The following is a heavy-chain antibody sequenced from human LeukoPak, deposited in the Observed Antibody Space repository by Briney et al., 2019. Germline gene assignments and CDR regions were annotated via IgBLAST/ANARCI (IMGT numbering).Heavy chain of an antibody. CDR2: ISSSCSTI. D-gene: IGHD5-12*01. J-gene: IGHJ4*02. V-gene: IGHV3-48*03. Sequence: GGTLRLPCAASGFTFSSYEMNWVRQAPGKGLEEVSYISSSCSTIYYADAVKGRFNISRDNAKNRLYLHKNSLSAEDTDVYYCARGWLDGDYWGQGTLVTVSS. CDR3: ARGWLDGDY. CDR1: GFTFSSYE.